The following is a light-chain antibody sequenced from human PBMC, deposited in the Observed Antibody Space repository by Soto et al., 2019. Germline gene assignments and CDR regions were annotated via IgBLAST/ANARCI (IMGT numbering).Light chain of an antibody. CDR1: QPLSTNF. Sequence: EVVLTQSPATLSLSPGETATLSCGASQPLSTNFLAWYQQRPGLAPRLILYEASVRATGIPDRFSGSGSGPDFTLTIYRLEPEDFAVYYCQQYGNPPLTLGGGTKVDIK. J-gene: IGKJ4*01. V-gene: IGKV3D-20*01. CDR2: EAS. CDR3: QQYGNPPLT.